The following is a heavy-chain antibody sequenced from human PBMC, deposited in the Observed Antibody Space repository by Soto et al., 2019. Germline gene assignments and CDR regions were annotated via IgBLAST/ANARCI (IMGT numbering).Heavy chain of an antibody. CDR2: INPSGGST. V-gene: IGHV1-46*03. Sequence: ASVKVSCKASGYTFTNYYMHWVRQAPGQGLEWMGIINPSGGSTSYAQKFQGRVTMTRDTSTSTVYMELSSLRSEDTAVYYCASGSYFRWAFDIWGQGTMVTVSS. CDR3: ASGSYFRWAFDI. CDR1: GYTFTNYY. D-gene: IGHD1-26*01. J-gene: IGHJ3*02.